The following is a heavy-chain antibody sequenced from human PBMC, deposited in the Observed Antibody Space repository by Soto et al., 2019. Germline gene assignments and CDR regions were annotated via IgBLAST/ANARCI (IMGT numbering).Heavy chain of an antibody. CDR2: MNPNSGNT. Sequence: GASVKVSCKASGYTFTSYDINWVRQATGQGLEWMGWMNPNSGNTGYAQKFQGRVTMTRNTSISTAYMELSSLRSEDTAVYYCARIPHYYGSGSYNPDYWGQGTLVTVSS. J-gene: IGHJ4*02. CDR1: GYTFTSYD. D-gene: IGHD3-10*01. CDR3: ARIPHYYGSGSYNPDY. V-gene: IGHV1-8*01.